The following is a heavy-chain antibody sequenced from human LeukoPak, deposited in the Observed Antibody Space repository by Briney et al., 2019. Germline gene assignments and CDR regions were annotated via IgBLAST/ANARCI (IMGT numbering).Heavy chain of an antibody. V-gene: IGHV3-30-3*01. J-gene: IGHJ4*02. Sequence: GGSLRLSCAASGFTFSSYAMHWVRQAPGKGLEWVAVISYDGSNKYYADSVKGRFTISRDNSKSTLYLQMNSLRAEDTAVYYCARDVDIVVVTTCALDYWGQGTLVTVSS. D-gene: IGHD2-2*01. CDR3: ARDVDIVVVTTCALDY. CDR2: ISYDGSNK. CDR1: GFTFSSYA.